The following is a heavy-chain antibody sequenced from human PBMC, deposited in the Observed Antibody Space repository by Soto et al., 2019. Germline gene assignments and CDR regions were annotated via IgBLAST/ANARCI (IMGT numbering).Heavy chain of an antibody. Sequence: GLEWMGWMNPNSGNTGYAQKFQGRVTMTRNTSISTAYMELSSLRSEDTAVYYCAKALYCSGGSCQSFDYWGQGTLVTVSS. CDR3: AKALYCSGGSCQSFDY. D-gene: IGHD2-15*01. CDR2: MNPNSGNT. J-gene: IGHJ4*02. V-gene: IGHV1-8*01.